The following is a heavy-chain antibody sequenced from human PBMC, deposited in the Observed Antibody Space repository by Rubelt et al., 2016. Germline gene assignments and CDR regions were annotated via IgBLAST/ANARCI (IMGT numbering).Heavy chain of an antibody. D-gene: IGHD6-13*01. CDR2: CYAGST. Sequence: CYAGSTNYNPSLKSRVTISVDKSKNQFSLKLSSVTAADTAVYYCARDRAGYSSNWYVWGQGTLVTVSS. J-gene: IGHJ4*02. CDR3: ARDRAGYSSNWYV. V-gene: IGHV4-59*12.